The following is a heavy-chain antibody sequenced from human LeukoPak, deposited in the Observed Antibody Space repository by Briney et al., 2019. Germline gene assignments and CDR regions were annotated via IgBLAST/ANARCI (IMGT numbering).Heavy chain of an antibody. D-gene: IGHD1-26*01. CDR3: ARGSPRLAVTIDY. Sequence: RPSETLSLTCAVSGYSISSGYYWGWIRQPPGKGLEWIGSIYHSGSTYYNPSLKSRVTISVDTSKNQFSLKLSSVTAADTAVYYCARGSPRLAVTIDYWGQGTLVTVSS. CDR2: IYHSGST. V-gene: IGHV4-38-2*01. CDR1: GYSISSGYY. J-gene: IGHJ4*02.